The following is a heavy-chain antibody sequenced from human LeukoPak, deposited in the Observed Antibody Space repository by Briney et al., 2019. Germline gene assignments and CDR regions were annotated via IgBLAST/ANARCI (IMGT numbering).Heavy chain of an antibody. Sequence: SVKVSCKASGGTFSSYAISWVRQAPGQGLEWMGRIIPILGIANYAQKFQARVTITADKSTSTAYMELSSLRSEDTAVYYCARDVFHGVDYYDSSGANFDYWGQGTLVTVSS. V-gene: IGHV1-69*04. CDR3: ARDVFHGVDYYDSSGANFDY. D-gene: IGHD3-22*01. CDR2: IIPILGIA. J-gene: IGHJ4*02. CDR1: GGTFSSYA.